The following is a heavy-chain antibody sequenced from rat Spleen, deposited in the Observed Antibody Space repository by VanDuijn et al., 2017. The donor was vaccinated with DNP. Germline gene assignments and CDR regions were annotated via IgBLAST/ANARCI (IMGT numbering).Heavy chain of an antibody. Sequence: EVQLAETGGGLVQPGRSLKLSCVASGFTFSRYWMFWIRQPPGKGLEWVASINADGGSTSYLDSVKGRFTISRDNAENTVNLQVNSLRSEDTATYYCAKDYHFYAMDAWGQGTSVTVSS. CDR2: INADGGST. V-gene: IGHV5-58*01. J-gene: IGHJ4*01. CDR1: GFTFSRYW. CDR3: AKDYHFYAMDA.